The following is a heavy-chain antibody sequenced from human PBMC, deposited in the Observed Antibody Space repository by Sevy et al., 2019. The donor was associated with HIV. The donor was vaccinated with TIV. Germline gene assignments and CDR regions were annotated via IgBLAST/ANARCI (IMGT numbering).Heavy chain of an antibody. D-gene: IGHD3-22*01. V-gene: IGHV3-23*01. Sequence: GGSLRLSCAASEFTFRNYAMNWVRQAPGKGLEWVSSISGSGGETYYADSVKGRFTISRDKSKNMLYLQMNSLRVEDTAVYYCAKDMIVVVGEALDIWGQRTMVTVSS. CDR3: AKDMIVVVGEALDI. CDR1: EFTFRNYA. J-gene: IGHJ3*02. CDR2: ISGSGGET.